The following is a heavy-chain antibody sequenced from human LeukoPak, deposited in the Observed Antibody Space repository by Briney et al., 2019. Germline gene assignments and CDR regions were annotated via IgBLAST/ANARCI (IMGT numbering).Heavy chain of an antibody. CDR3: ARGGKLVRGNYYYYGMDV. CDR1: GYTSTDYY. Sequence: ASVKVSCKASGYTSTDYYIHWVRQAPGQGLEWMGWINPNSGGTLYAQNFQGRVAMTRDTPISTAYMELSSLRSEDTAVYYCARGGKLVRGNYYYYGMDVWGQGTTVTVSS. V-gene: IGHV1-2*02. J-gene: IGHJ6*02. D-gene: IGHD6-13*01. CDR2: INPNSGGT.